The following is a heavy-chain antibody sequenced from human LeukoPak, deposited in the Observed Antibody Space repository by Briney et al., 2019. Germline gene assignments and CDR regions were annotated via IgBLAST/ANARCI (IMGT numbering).Heavy chain of an antibody. CDR1: GYTLTSFD. Sequence: ASVKGSCKASGYTLTSFDINRGRQATGQRVEWMGWMNPNSGNTGYAQKFQGRVTITRNTSITTAYMELSSLRSEDTAVYYCARRKGAAAGTTPFGYWGQGTLVTVSS. V-gene: IGHV1-8*03. J-gene: IGHJ4*02. CDR3: ARRKGAAAGTTPFGY. CDR2: MNPNSGNT. D-gene: IGHD6-13*01.